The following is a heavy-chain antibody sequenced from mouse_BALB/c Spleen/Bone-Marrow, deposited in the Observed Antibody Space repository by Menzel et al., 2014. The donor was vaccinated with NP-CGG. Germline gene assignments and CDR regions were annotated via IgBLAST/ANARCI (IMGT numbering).Heavy chain of an antibody. J-gene: IGHJ2*01. D-gene: IGHD2-4*01. V-gene: IGHV1-77*01. Sequence: QVQLKQSGPELVKPGASVKMSCKASGYTFTDYVISWVEQRTGQGLEWIGEIYPGSGSTYYNEKFKGKATLTADKSSNTAYMQLSSLTSEDSAVYFCARCGGLRDFDYWGQGTTLTVSS. CDR3: ARCGGLRDFDY. CDR2: IYPGSGST. CDR1: GYTFTDYV.